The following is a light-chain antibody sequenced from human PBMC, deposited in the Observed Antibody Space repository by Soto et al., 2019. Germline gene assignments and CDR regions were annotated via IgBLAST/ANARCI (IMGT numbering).Light chain of an antibody. V-gene: IGLV1-40*01. CDR2: GNN. CDR3: QSYDSSLDVV. J-gene: IGLJ2*01. CDR1: SSNIGAGYD. Sequence: QSVLTQPPSVSGAPGQRVTISCTGSSSNIGAGYDVHWYQQLPGTAPKLLIYGNNNRPSGVPDRFSGSKSGTSASLAITGLQAEAETDYYCQSYDSSLDVVFGGGTKLTVL.